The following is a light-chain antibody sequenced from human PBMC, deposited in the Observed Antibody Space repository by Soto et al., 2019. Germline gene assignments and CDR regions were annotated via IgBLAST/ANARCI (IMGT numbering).Light chain of an antibody. CDR1: QSVTMW. V-gene: IGKV1-5*03. J-gene: IGKJ1*01. Sequence: DIHMTQSPATLSASVGDRVTITCRASQSVTMWLAWYQQKPGQAPNLLIYNTSSLESGVPSRFSGSGSGTDFTLTISSLQPDDFATYYCQHCTDYSWTFGQGTKVEVK. CDR2: NTS. CDR3: QHCTDYSWT.